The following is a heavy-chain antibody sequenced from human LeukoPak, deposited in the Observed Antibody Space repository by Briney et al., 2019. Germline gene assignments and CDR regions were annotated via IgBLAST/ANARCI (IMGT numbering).Heavy chain of an antibody. Sequence: SETLSLTCTVSGYSISSGYYWGWIRQPPGKGLEGIGSIYHSGSTYYNPSLKSRVTISVDTSKNQFSLKLSSVTAADTAVYYCARDRFTVGPYYYGSAGDYWGQGTLVTVSS. CDR3: ARDRFTVGPYYYGSAGDY. D-gene: IGHD3-10*01. CDR2: IYHSGST. J-gene: IGHJ4*02. V-gene: IGHV4-38-2*02. CDR1: GYSISSGYY.